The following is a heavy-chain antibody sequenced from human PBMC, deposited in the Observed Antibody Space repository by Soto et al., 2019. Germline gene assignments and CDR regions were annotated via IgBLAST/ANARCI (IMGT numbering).Heavy chain of an antibody. J-gene: IGHJ4*02. CDR2: INPNSGGT. Sequence: ASVKVSCKASGYTFTGYYMHWVRQAPGQGLEWMGWINPNSGGTNYAQKFQGWVTMTRDTSISTAYMELSRLRSDDTAVYYCARGSFYDFWSGYYLDFDYWGQGTLVTVS. V-gene: IGHV1-2*04. D-gene: IGHD3-3*01. CDR1: GYTFTGYY. CDR3: ARGSFYDFWSGYYLDFDY.